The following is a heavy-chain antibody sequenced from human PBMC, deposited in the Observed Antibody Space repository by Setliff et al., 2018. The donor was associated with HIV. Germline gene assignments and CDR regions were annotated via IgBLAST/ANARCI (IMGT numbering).Heavy chain of an antibody. CDR1: GGSISSNTYY. Sequence: ETLSLTCTVSGGSISSNTYYWGWIRQPPGKGLEWVANIKYDGSEKYYVGSVKGRFTISRDNAKNSLYLQVNSLRAEDTAVYYCAREPHELRYFDWLLYPAYYYYGMDVWGQGTTVTVSS. CDR3: AREPHELRYFDWLLYPAYYYYGMDV. D-gene: IGHD3-9*01. J-gene: IGHJ6*02. V-gene: IGHV3-7*01. CDR2: IKYDGSEK.